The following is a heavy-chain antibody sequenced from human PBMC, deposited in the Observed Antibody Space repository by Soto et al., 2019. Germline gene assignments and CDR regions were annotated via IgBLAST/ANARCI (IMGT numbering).Heavy chain of an antibody. J-gene: IGHJ3*02. CDR2: ISYDGSNK. CDR3: AKGGVGSTSNAFDI. V-gene: IGHV3-30*18. CDR1: GFTFRSYG. Sequence: QVQLVESGGGVVQPGRSLRLSCAASGFTFRSYGMHCVRQAPANGLEWVAVISYDGSNKYYADSVKGRFTISRDNSKNTLYLQMNSLRAEDTAVYYCAKGGVGSTSNAFDIWGQGTMVTVAS. D-gene: IGHD1-26*01.